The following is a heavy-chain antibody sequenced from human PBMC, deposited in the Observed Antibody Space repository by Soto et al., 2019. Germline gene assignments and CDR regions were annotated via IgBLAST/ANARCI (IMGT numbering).Heavy chain of an antibody. Sequence: ASVKVSCKASGYTFTSYGISWVRQAPGQGLEWMGWISAYNGNTNYAQKLQGRVTMTTDTSTSTAYMELRSLRSDDTAVYYCARAGYCGADCYSSTIFDYWGQGTLVTVSS. D-gene: IGHD2-21*02. CDR2: ISAYNGNT. CDR1: GYTFTSYG. V-gene: IGHV1-18*01. CDR3: ARAGYCGADCYSSTIFDY. J-gene: IGHJ4*02.